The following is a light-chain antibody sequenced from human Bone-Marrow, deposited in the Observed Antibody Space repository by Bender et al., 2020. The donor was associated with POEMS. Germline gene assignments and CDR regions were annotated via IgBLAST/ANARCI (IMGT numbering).Light chain of an antibody. J-gene: IGLJ3*02. V-gene: IGLV3-25*03. CDR2: KDA. CDR1: ALPRQF. CDR3: QSAASSSSPWV. Sequence: SSDLTQPPSVSVSPGQTARITCSGDALPRQFTYWFQQKPGQAPVLVIYKDAERPSGIPERFAGSSSGTTVTLTISGVQAEDEADYYCQSAASSSSPWVFGGGTELT.